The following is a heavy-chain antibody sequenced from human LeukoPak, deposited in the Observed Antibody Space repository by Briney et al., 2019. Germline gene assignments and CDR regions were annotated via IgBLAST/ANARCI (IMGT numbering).Heavy chain of an antibody. CDR3: TRDRGYCRNSDCYHYYMDV. V-gene: IGHV1-69*13. CDR2: IMPSFGPT. CDR1: GGTFNSYP. D-gene: IGHD2-8*01. Sequence: ASVKVSCKASGGTFNSYPINWVRQAPGLGLEWMGGIMPSFGPTNYAQKFQGRVTITADESTSTVYMDLSSLRSEDTAVYYCTRDRGYCRNSDCYHYYMDVWGGGTTVTVSS. J-gene: IGHJ6*03.